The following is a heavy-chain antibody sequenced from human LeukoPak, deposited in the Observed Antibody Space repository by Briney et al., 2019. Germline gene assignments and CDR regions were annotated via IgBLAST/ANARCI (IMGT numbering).Heavy chain of an antibody. J-gene: IGHJ4*02. V-gene: IGHV3-33*01. D-gene: IGHD2/OR15-2a*01. CDR2: IWYDGSNK. CDR1: GFTFSSYG. Sequence: GGSLRLSCAASGFTFSSYGMHWVRQAPGKGLEWVALIWYDGSNKYYTDSVKGRLTISRDNSKNTLYLQMNTLRAEDTAIYYCAREGPRGNSQFDYWGQGTLVTVSS. CDR3: AREGPRGNSQFDY.